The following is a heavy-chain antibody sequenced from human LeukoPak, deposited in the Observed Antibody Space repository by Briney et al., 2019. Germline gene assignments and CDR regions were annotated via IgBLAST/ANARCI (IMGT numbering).Heavy chain of an antibody. D-gene: IGHD1-26*01. V-gene: IGHV1-2*02. J-gene: IGHJ4*02. CDR1: GGTFSSYA. Sequence: GASVKVSCKASGGTFSSYAISRVRQAPGQGLEWMGWINPNSGGTNYAQKFQGRVTMTRDTSISTAYMELSRLRSDDTAVYYCARSLVRWQSGGSYYLGYWGQGTLVTVSS. CDR3: ARSLVRWQSGGSYYLGY. CDR2: INPNSGGT.